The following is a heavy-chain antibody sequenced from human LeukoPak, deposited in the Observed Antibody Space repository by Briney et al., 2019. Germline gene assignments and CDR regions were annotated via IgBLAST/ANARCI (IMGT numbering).Heavy chain of an antibody. Sequence: GGSLRLSCAASGFSFSTYAMSWVRQAPGKGLEWVSGVNGNGGSTSYADSVKGRFTISRDNSKNTLYLQMNSLRAEDTAVYYCARGWSYYETTNWFDPWGQGTLVTVSS. CDR1: GFSFSTYA. D-gene: IGHD3-22*01. CDR3: ARGWSYYETTNWFDP. J-gene: IGHJ5*02. CDR2: VNGNGGST. V-gene: IGHV3-23*01.